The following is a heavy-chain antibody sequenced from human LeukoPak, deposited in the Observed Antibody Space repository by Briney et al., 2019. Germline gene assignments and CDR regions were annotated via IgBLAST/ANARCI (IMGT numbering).Heavy chain of an antibody. CDR1: GGPISSGNYY. Sequence: SQTLSLTCTVSGGPISSGNYYWSWIRQPPGKGLEWIGYIFYLGNTYYTPSLKSRVTISVDTSKNQFSLKLSSVTAADTAVYYCARKYPDHWFDPWGQGTLVTVSS. V-gene: IGHV4-30-4*01. CDR2: IFYLGNT. CDR3: ARKYPDHWFDP. D-gene: IGHD6-6*01. J-gene: IGHJ5*02.